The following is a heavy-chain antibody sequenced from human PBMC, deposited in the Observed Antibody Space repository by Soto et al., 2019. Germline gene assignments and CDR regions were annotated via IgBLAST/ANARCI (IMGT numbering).Heavy chain of an antibody. Sequence: SQTLSRPCFVSGAASNRGDYYWCWILLSPGRGLEWIGSIYYSGDTNYNPSLGSRVTMSVDTSKNQFFLDLHSVAAADAAVYFCAGEGGDIVQVTYYWGQGILVTVSS. CDR1: GAASNRGDYY. V-gene: IGHV4-30-4*01. J-gene: IGHJ4*02. CDR3: AGEGGDIVQVTYY. CDR2: IYYSGDT. D-gene: IGHD2-15*01.